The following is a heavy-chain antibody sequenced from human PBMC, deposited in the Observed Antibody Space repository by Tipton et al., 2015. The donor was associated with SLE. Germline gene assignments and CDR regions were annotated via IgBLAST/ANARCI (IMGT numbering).Heavy chain of an antibody. CDR2: IYYSGST. J-gene: IGHJ1*01. V-gene: IGHV4-31*03. D-gene: IGHD2-21*02. CDR1: GGSISSGGYY. CDR3: ARGRSDTRDFQH. Sequence: LRLSCTVSGGSISSGGYYWSWIRQHPGKGLEWIGYIYYSGSTYYNPSLKSRVTISVDTSKNQLSLKLSSVTAADTAVYYCARGRSDTRDFQHWGQGTLVTVSS.